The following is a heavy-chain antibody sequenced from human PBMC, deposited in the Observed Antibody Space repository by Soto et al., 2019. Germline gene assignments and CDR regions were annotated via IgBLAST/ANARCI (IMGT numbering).Heavy chain of an antibody. Sequence: EVQLVETGGGFMQPGGSLRLACAASGFSVSSSYMSWVRQAPGKGLEWVSVIYSGGATYYTASVKGRFTISRDNSNNTVYLQMKNLRAEDTAVYFCARDSWWPPRFDSWGQGTLVAVSS. D-gene: IGHD2-15*01. CDR2: IYSGGAT. V-gene: IGHV3-53*02. J-gene: IGHJ4*02. CDR1: GFSVSSSY. CDR3: ARDSWWPPRFDS.